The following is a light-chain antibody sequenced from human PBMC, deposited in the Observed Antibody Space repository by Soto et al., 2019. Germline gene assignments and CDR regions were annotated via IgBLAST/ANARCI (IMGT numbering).Light chain of an antibody. J-gene: IGKJ2*01. CDR1: QSVSSN. V-gene: IGKV3-15*01. Sequence: EIVMTQSPATLSVSPGERATLSCRASQSVSSNLAWYQQKPGQAPRLLIYGASTRATGIPARFSGSGSGTDFTLTISSLQSEDFAVYYCQAYNNWPPYTFGQGTKLEIK. CDR3: QAYNNWPPYT. CDR2: GAS.